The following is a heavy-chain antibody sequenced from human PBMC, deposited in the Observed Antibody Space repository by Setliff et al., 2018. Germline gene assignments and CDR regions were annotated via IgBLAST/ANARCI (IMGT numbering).Heavy chain of an antibody. V-gene: IGHV4-61*02. CDR2: IYTSGST. D-gene: IGHD3-22*01. J-gene: IGHJ6*02. CDR1: GGSISSGSYY. CDR3: ARGGYYYDSSGYYQASYYYYYGMDV. Sequence: LSLTFTVSGGSISSGSYYWSWIRQPAGKGLEWIGRIYTSGSTNYNPSLKSRVTISVDTSKNQFSLKLSSVTAADTAVYYCARGGYYYDSSGYYQASYYYYYGMDVWGQGTTVTVSS.